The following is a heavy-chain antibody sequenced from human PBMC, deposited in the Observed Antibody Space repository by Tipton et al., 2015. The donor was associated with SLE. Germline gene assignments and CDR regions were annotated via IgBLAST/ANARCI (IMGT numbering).Heavy chain of an antibody. D-gene: IGHD1-26*01. CDR1: GGSISTSSYY. CDR2: ISDGSST. V-gene: IGHV3-74*03. Sequence: GLVKPSETLSLTCSVSGGSISTSSYYWAWVRQAPGKGLVWVSRISDGSSTTYADSVRGRFTISRDNAKNTLYLQMNSLRAEDTAVYYCARYSRGSLDSWGQGTLVTVSS. CDR3: ARYSRGSLDS. J-gene: IGHJ4*02.